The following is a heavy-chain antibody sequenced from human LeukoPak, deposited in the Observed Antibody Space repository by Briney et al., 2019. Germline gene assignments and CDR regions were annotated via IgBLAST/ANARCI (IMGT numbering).Heavy chain of an antibody. J-gene: IGHJ3*02. Sequence: KTSETLSLTCTVSGGSISHTNYYWSWIRQPPGKGLEWIGSIYYSGSTYYSPSLKSRVTISVENSRNQFSLRLNSVTAADTAVYYCARYGLLGLSEINAFEIWGQGTMVTVSS. CDR1: GGSISHTNYY. CDR3: ARYGLLGLSEINAFEI. D-gene: IGHD2/OR15-2a*01. V-gene: IGHV4-39*07. CDR2: IYYSGST.